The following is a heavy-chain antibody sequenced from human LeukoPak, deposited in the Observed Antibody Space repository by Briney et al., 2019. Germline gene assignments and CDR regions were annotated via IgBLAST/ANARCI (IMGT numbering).Heavy chain of an antibody. D-gene: IGHD6-13*01. Sequence: GASVKVSCKASGYTFTGYYMHWVRQAPGQGLEWMGWINPNSGGTNYAQKFQGRVTMTRDTSISTAYMELSRLRSDDTAVYYCARVDIAAAGPNWFDPWGQGTLVTVSS. CDR3: ARVDIAAAGPNWFDP. V-gene: IGHV1-2*02. J-gene: IGHJ5*02. CDR2: INPNSGGT. CDR1: GYTFTGYY.